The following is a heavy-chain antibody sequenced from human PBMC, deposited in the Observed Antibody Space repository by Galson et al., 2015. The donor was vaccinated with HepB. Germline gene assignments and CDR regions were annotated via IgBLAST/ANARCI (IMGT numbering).Heavy chain of an antibody. D-gene: IGHD3-22*01. J-gene: IGHJ4*02. V-gene: IGHV4-59*01. CDR2: IYYSGTT. Sequence: ETLSLTCTVSGGSISSSYWSWIRQSPGTGLEWIGYIYYSGTTNYNPSLKSRVTISIDTSQTYFSLRLRSVTAADTAVYYFAGADYYDDDVYYFDYWGQGSLVTVSS. CDR3: AGADYYDDDVYYFDY. CDR1: GGSISSSY.